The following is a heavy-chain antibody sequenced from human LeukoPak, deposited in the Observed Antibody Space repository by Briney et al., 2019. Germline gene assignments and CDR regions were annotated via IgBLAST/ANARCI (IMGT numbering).Heavy chain of an antibody. Sequence: GGSLRLSCAASGFTFSSYGMNWVRQAPGKGLEWVSSISSSSSYIYYADSVKGRFTISRDNAKNSLYLQMNSLRAEDTAVYYCARGVGASLVRIDYWGQGTLVTVSS. D-gene: IGHD1-26*01. CDR3: ARGVGASLVRIDY. V-gene: IGHV3-21*01. CDR2: ISSSSSYI. CDR1: GFTFSSYG. J-gene: IGHJ4*02.